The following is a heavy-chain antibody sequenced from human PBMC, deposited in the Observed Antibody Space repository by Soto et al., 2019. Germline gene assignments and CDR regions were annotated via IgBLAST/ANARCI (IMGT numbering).Heavy chain of an antibody. CDR3: ARQDILAKLQKGMGV. D-gene: IGHD2-15*01. CDR2: IFYARNT. CDR1: GGSIIGYY. Sequence: SETLSLTFTVSGGSIIGYYWSWMSQHPGKGLEWIGYIFYARNTLYTPSLKSRVTISVGRSKNRFSLKLSSVTAADTAVYYCARQDILAKLQKGMGVGCQGTMVTAPS. V-gene: IGHV4-59*01. J-gene: IGHJ6*02.